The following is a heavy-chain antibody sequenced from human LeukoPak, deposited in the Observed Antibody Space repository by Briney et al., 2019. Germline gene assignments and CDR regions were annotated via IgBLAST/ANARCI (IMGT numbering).Heavy chain of an antibody. D-gene: IGHD6-13*01. CDR1: GGSISSYY. V-gene: IGHV4-59*08. J-gene: IGHJ6*02. CDR2: IYYSGST. Sequence: NASETLSLTCTVSGGSISSYYWSWIRQPPGKGLEWIGYIYYSGSTNDNPSLKSRVTISVDTSKNQFSLKLSSVTAADTAVYYCARLPLAAAGRGYYYYYGMDVWGQGTTVTVSS. CDR3: ARLPLAAAGRGYYYYYGMDV.